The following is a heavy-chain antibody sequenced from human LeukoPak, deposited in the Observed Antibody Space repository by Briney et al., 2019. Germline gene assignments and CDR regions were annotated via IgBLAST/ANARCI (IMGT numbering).Heavy chain of an antibody. Sequence: GGSLRLSCAASGFTFSSYAMSWVRQAPGKGLEWVSAISGRGGSTYYTDSVKGRFTISRDNSKNTLYLQMNSPRAEDTAVYYCAKDRRENYYGVLDYWGQRTLVTDSS. CDR2: ISGRGGST. J-gene: IGHJ4*02. V-gene: IGHV3-23*01. CDR1: GFTFSSYA. D-gene: IGHD1-26*01. CDR3: AKDRRENYYGVLDY.